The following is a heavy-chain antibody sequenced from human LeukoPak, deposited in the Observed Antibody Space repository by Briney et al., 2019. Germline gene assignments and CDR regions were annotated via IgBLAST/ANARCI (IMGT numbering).Heavy chain of an antibody. CDR2: FDPEDGET. CDR1: GYTLTESS. Sequence: ASVKVSCKVSGYTLTESSMHWVRQAPGKGLEWMGGFDPEDGETIYAQKFQGRVTMTEDTSTDTAYMELSSLRSEDTAVYYCAILGYYYDSNYFDHWGQGTLVTVSS. J-gene: IGHJ4*02. D-gene: IGHD3-22*01. V-gene: IGHV1-24*01. CDR3: AILGYYYDSNYFDH.